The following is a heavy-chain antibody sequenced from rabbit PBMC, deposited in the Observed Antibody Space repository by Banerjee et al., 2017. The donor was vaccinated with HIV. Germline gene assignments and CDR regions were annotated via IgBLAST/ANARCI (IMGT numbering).Heavy chain of an antibody. Sequence: QEQLEESGGDLVKPEGSLTLTCTASGFSLSSYWICWVRQAPGEGLEWIACIYVGSSVSTYYASWVNGRFTISRSTSLNTVDLKMTSLTAADTATYFCTGYAGYGYAQSFNLWGPGTLVTVS. J-gene: IGHJ4*01. CDR1: GFSLSSYW. CDR3: TGYAGYGYAQSFNL. D-gene: IGHD6-1*01. V-gene: IGHV1S45*01. CDR2: IYVGSSVST.